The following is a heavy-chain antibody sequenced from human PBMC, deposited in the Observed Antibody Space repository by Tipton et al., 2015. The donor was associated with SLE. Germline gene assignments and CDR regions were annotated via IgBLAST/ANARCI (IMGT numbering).Heavy chain of an antibody. Sequence: TLSLTCDVSGGSFSDFLWSWIRQPPGKGLQWVGEINHSRGTSYNPSLKSRVTISVDTSKNQFSLNLSSVTAADTAVYYCARDEYRYDTTGYHLLGHFDFWGQGTLVTVSS. D-gene: IGHD3-22*01. CDR3: ARDEYRYDTTGYHLLGHFDF. CDR1: GGSFSDFL. J-gene: IGHJ4*02. V-gene: IGHV4-34*01. CDR2: INHSRGT.